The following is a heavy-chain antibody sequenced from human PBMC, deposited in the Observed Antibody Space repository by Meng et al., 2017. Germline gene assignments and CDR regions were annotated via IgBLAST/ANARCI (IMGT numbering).Heavy chain of an antibody. Sequence: VQLVGSGGGMSQPGRSLSLSCAASGFIFSTYAMHWVRQAPGKGLEWVAVIWNDGSYKNHADSVKGRFTISRDNSKNTLYLQMNSLRAEDTAMYYCARGAVAGSGGGNWFDPWGQGTLVTVSS. CDR2: IWNDGSYK. CDR3: ARGAVAGSGGGNWFDP. CDR1: GFIFSTYA. D-gene: IGHD6-19*01. J-gene: IGHJ5*02. V-gene: IGHV3-30*07.